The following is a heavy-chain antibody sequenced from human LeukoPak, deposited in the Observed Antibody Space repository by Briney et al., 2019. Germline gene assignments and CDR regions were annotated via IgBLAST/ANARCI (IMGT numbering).Heavy chain of an antibody. Sequence: PSETLSLTCAVSGGSISSYYWSWIRQPPGKGLEWIGYIYYSGSTNYNPSLKSRVTISGDTSKNQFSLKLSSVTAADTAVYYCATATAGTYGDYGIDYWGQGTLVTVSS. CDR1: GGSISSYY. CDR3: ATATAGTYGDYGIDY. D-gene: IGHD4-17*01. J-gene: IGHJ4*02. V-gene: IGHV4-59*01. CDR2: IYYSGST.